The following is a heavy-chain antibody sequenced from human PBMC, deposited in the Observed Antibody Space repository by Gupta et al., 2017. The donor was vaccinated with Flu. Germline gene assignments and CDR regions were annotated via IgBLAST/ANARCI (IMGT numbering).Heavy chain of an antibody. D-gene: IGHD3-10*01. V-gene: IGHV1-46*01. CDR1: TNYW. J-gene: IGHJ4*02. CDR3: AGDPLVRGLRHLDH. Sequence: TNYWRHWVRQAPGQGLEWMGLINPRDGSTNYAQKFQGRVSMTTDTSTSTVYMDLSSLGSDDAAVYDCAGDPLVRGLRHLDHWGQGTLVTVSS. CDR2: INPRDGST.